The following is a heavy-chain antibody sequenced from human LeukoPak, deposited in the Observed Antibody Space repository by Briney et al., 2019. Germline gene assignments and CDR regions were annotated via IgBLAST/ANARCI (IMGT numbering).Heavy chain of an antibody. V-gene: IGHV3-48*02. CDR3: AGGGDSGWAIDN. CDR1: GVSFNSFY. D-gene: IGHD6-19*01. CDR2: IDTQSQTV. J-gene: IGHJ4*02. Sequence: GGSLRLSCTVSGVSFNSFYMNWVRQAPGKGLEWISYIDTQSQTVYYADSMRGQFTISRDNAKNSLYLQINSLRDEDTALYYCAGGGDSGWAIDNWGQGTLVIASS.